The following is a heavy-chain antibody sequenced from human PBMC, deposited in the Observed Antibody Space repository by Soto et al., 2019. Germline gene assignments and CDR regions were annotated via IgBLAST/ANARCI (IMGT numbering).Heavy chain of an antibody. CDR2: IIPIFGTA. Sequence: GASVKVSCKVSGGTFSSYAISWVRQAPGQGLEWMGGIIPIFGTANYAQKFQGRVTITADESTSTAYMELSSLRSEDTAVYYCARATPDGYLPRYYYYGLDVWGQGTTVTVSS. D-gene: IGHD5-12*01. CDR1: GGTFSSYA. V-gene: IGHV1-69*13. J-gene: IGHJ6*02. CDR3: ARATPDGYLPRYYYYGLDV.